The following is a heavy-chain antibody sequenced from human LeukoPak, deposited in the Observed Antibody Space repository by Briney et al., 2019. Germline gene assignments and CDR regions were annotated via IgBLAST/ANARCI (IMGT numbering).Heavy chain of an antibody. CDR1: GFTFSSYL. Sequence: GGSLRLSCAASGFTFSSYLMSWVRQAPGKGLEWVAKIKEDGSEKDYVDSVKGQFTISRDNAKNSLSLEMNRLRVEDTAVYYCVRQAGVHWGQGTLVTVSS. CDR2: IKEDGSEK. J-gene: IGHJ4*02. CDR3: VRQAGVH. V-gene: IGHV3-7*01.